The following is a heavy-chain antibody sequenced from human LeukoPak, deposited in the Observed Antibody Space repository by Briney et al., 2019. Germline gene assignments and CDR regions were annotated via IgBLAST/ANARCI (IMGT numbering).Heavy chain of an antibody. Sequence: PGGSLRLSCAASGFTFSSYGMHWVRQAPGKGLEWVAVIWYDGSNKYYADSVKGRFTISRDNSKNTLYLQMNSLRAEDTAVYYRAKDSPYCGGDCYFDYWGQGTLVTVSS. J-gene: IGHJ4*02. D-gene: IGHD2-21*02. CDR2: IWYDGSNK. CDR1: GFTFSSYG. CDR3: AKDSPYCGGDCYFDY. V-gene: IGHV3-33*06.